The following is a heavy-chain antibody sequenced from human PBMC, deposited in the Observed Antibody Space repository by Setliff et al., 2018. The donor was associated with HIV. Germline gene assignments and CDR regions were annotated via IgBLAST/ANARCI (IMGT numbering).Heavy chain of an antibody. D-gene: IGHD6-19*01. CDR3: ARDTSSWSVTSWAFDI. CDR1: GFTFSDYA. CDR2: ISGSGGST. V-gene: IGHV3-23*01. Sequence: GGSLRLSCAATGFTFSDYAMNWVRQAPGKGLEWVSAISGSGGSTYYADSVKGRFTISRDNAKNTLYLQMNSLRAEDTAVYYCARDTSSWSVTSWAFDIWGQGTMVTVSS. J-gene: IGHJ3*02.